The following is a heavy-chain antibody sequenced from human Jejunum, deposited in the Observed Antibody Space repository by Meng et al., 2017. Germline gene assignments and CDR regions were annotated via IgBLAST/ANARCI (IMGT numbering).Heavy chain of an antibody. J-gene: IGHJ4*02. CDR1: GFSFRSYW. CDR3: ARDLRGPRDY. Sequence: GGSLRLSCAASGFSFRSYWMHWVRLAPGKGLVWVSRINEDGSYTDYAGSVKGRFTISRDNAKNTLYLEMSRLTADDSAVYYCARDLRGPRDYWGLGTLVTVSS. D-gene: IGHD3-10*01. V-gene: IGHV3-74*01. CDR2: INEDGSYT.